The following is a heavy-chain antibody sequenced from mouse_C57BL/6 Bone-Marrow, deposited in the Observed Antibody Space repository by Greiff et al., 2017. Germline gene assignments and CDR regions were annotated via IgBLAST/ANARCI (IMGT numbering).Heavy chain of an antibody. J-gene: IGHJ3*01. CDR3: ARHDGYRPH. Sequence: EVKVVESGGDLVKPGGSLKLSCAASGFTFSSYGMSWVRQTPDKRLEWVATISSGGSYTYYPDSVKGRFTISRDNAKNTLYLQMSSLKSEDTAMYYCARHDGYRPHWGQGTLVTVSA. CDR2: ISSGGSYT. D-gene: IGHD2-3*01. CDR1: GFTFSSYG. V-gene: IGHV5-6*01.